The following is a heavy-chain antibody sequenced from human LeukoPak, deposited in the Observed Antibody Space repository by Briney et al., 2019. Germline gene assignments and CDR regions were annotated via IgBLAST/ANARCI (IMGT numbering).Heavy chain of an antibody. J-gene: IGHJ4*02. Sequence: GGSLRLSCAASGFTVSSNYMSWVRQAPGKGLEWVSVIYSGGSTYYADSVKGRFTISRDNSKNTLYLQMNSLRAEDTAVYYCARGSGDYDFWSGYSFDYWGQGTLVTVSS. V-gene: IGHV3-66*02. D-gene: IGHD3-3*01. CDR2: IYSGGST. CDR3: ARGSGDYDFWSGYSFDY. CDR1: GFTVSSNY.